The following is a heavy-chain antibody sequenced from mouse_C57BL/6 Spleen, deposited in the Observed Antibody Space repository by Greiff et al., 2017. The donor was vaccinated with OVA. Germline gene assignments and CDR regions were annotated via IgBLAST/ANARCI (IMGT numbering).Heavy chain of an antibody. J-gene: IGHJ2*01. Sequence: QVHVKQPGAELVKPGASVKLSCKASGYTFTSYWMHWVKQRPGRGLEWIGRIDPNSGGTKYNEKFKSKATLTVDKPSSTAYMQLSSLTSEDSAVYYCARRDVRDGYYFDYWGQGTTLTVSS. V-gene: IGHV1-72*01. CDR3: ARRDVRDGYYFDY. CDR1: GYTFTSYW. CDR2: IDPNSGGT. D-gene: IGHD2-3*01.